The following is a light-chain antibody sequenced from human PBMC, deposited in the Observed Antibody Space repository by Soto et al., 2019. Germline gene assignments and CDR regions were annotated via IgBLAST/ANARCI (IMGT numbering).Light chain of an antibody. J-gene: IGKJ1*01. CDR2: ATS. CDR3: VQHNSYPRT. V-gene: IGKV1-17*01. Sequence: DIQMTQSPSSLSASVGDRVTITCRASQGIGGAAGWCQQKPGKPPKRLIYATSTLQSGIPSRFSGGGFGTEFTLTISSLQPEDFATYYCVQHNSYPRTFGQGTRVEMK. CDR1: QGIGGA.